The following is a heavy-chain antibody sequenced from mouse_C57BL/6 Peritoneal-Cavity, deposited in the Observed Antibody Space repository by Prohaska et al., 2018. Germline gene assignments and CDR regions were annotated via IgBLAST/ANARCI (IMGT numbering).Heavy chain of an antibody. CDR1: SYTFPDYE. D-gene: IGHD2-13*01. J-gene: IGHJ4*01. CDR2: IDPETGGT. V-gene: IGHV1-15*01. Sequence: QAQLQQSEAELVTPGASVTLSCKASSYTFPDYEMHWVNQTPVHGLEWIGAIDPETGGTSYNQNLKGKAILTADKSSSTAYMELRSLTAEDTAIYYCTRGDDYNFYDIDYWGQGTTVTVSS. CDR3: TRGDDYNFYDIDY.